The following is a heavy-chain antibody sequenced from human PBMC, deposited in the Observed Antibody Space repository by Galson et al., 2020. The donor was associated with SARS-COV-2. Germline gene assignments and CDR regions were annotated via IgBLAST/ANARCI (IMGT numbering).Heavy chain of an antibody. CDR2: ISSSSTYI. V-gene: IGHV3-21*01. J-gene: IGHJ3*02. CDR3: AREASPGVATIGDFLDI. CDR1: GFTFSSYS. Sequence: GGSLRLSCTASGFTFSSYSMDWVRQAPGKGLEWVSSISSSSTYIYYADSVKGRFTISRDNAKNSVYLQMNSLRAEDTAVYYCAREASPGVATIGDFLDIWGQGIMVTVSS. D-gene: IGHD5-12*01.